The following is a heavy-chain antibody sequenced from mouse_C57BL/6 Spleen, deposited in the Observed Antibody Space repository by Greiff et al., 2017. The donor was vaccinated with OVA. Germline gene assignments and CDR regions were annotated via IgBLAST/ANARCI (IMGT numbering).Heavy chain of an antibody. CDR3: ARHGNYGYFDY. Sequence: QVQLKQPGAELVKPGASVKLSCKASGYTFTSYWMHWVKQRPGRGLEWIGRIDPTSGGTKYNEKFKSKATLTVDKPSSTAYMQLSSLTFEDSAVYYCARHGNYGYFDYWGQGTTLTVSS. J-gene: IGHJ2*01. V-gene: IGHV1-72*01. CDR2: IDPTSGGT. CDR1: GYTFTSYW. D-gene: IGHD2-1*01.